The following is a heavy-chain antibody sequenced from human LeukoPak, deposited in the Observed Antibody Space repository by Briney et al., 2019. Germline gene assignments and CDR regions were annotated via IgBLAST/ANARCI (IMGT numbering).Heavy chain of an antibody. D-gene: IGHD3-10*01. CDR2: ISSGSSGI. J-gene: IGHJ4*02. CDR1: GFTFSSYS. V-gene: IGHV3-48*01. CDR3: ARGVYGSGYYSFDY. Sequence: GGPLRLSCTASGFTFSSYSMNWLRQAPGKGLEWLSYISSGSSGIFYPDPVKGRFTISRDNAKNSLYLQMSSLRAEDTAVYFCARGVYGSGYYSFDYWGQGTLVTVSS.